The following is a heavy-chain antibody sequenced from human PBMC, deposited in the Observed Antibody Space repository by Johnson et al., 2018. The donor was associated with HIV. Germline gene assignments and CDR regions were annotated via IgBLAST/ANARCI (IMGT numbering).Heavy chain of an antibody. CDR1: GFTFSSYW. J-gene: IGHJ3*02. Sequence: VQLVESGGGLVQPGRSLRLSCAASGFTFSSYWMHWVRQAPGKGLVWVSRINSDGSSKSYADSVKGRFTISRDNAKNTLYLQMNSLRDKDTAVYYCARDSRTGGNSALDIWGQGTMVTVSS. CDR2: INSDGSSK. V-gene: IGHV3-74*01. D-gene: IGHD4-23*01. CDR3: ARDSRTGGNSALDI.